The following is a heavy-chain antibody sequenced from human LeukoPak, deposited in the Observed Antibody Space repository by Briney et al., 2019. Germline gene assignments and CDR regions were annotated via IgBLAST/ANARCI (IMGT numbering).Heavy chain of an antibody. V-gene: IGHV1-2*02. Sequence: ASVKVSRKTSGYTFTDYFMHWVRQAPGQGLEWMGWISPSNGRTNYAHKFQGRVTMTRDPSLSPAYMELRRLTSDDTGVYFCASVTWSAFSDFDYWGQGTPVVVSS. CDR2: ISPSNGRT. CDR3: ASVTWSAFSDFDY. J-gene: IGHJ4*02. CDR1: GYTFTDYF. D-gene: IGHD3-3*01.